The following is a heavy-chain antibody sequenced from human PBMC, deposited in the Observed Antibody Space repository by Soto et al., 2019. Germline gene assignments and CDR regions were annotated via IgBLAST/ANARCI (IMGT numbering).Heavy chain of an antibody. V-gene: IGHV3-23*01. J-gene: IGHJ4*02. CDR1: GFTFSSYA. CDR3: AKDGTAAGTGGLFDY. Sequence: GGSLRLSCAASGFTFSSYAVSWVRQAPGKGLEWVSAISGSGGSTYYADSVKGRFTISRDNSKNTLYLQMNSLRAEDTAVYFCAKDGTAAGTGGLFDYWGQGTLVTVSS. D-gene: IGHD6-13*01. CDR2: ISGSGGST.